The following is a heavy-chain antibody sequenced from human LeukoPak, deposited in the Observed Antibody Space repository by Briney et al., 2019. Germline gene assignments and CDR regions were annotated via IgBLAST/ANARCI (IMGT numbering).Heavy chain of an antibody. V-gene: IGHV4-31*03. J-gene: IGHJ6*02. D-gene: IGHD6-19*01. CDR2: IYYSGST. Sequence: SETLSLTCTVSGGSISSGGYYWSWIRQHPGKGLEWIGYIYYSGSTYYNPSLKSRVTISVDTSKNQFSLKLSSVTAADTAVYYCARGGQWLGYYYGMDVWGQGTTVTVSS. CDR3: ARGGQWLGYYYGMDV. CDR1: GGSISSGGYY.